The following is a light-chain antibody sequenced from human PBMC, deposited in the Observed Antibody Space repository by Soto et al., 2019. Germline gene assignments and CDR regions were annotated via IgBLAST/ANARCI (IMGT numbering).Light chain of an antibody. CDR1: ESIRSW. CDR3: QQYFRHAT. Sequence: DIQVTQSPSTLSASIGDSVTITCRASESIRSWVAWYQQTPGKAPKILINKASELEGGVPPRFSGSGSGAEFTLTISSLQPDDFATYYCQQYFRHATFGQGTKV. CDR2: KAS. J-gene: IGKJ1*01. V-gene: IGKV1-5*03.